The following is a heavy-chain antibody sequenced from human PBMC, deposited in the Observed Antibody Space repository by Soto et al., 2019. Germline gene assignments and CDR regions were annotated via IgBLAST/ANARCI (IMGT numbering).Heavy chain of an antibody. CDR1: GFTFSSYA. D-gene: IGHD6-13*01. CDR3: ARRGPGTYFDY. Sequence: EVQLLDSGGGLVQPGGSLRLSCAASGFTFSSYALNWVRQAPGKGLEWVSVISGSGGSTYYADSVKGRFTISRDNSKNTLYLQMNSLRAEDTAVYYCARRGPGTYFDYWGQGTLVTVSS. V-gene: IGHV3-23*01. J-gene: IGHJ4*02. CDR2: ISGSGGST.